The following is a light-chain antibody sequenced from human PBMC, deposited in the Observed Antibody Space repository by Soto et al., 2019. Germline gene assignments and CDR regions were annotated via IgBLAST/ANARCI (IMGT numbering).Light chain of an antibody. CDR1: QSVSSNY. CDR3: QQYGSSRT. Sequence: EIVLTQSPGTLSLSPGERASLSCRASQSVSSNYLAWFQQKPGQAPRLLISGASNRASDIPDRFSGSGSGTDFTLTISRLEPEDFAVYYCQQYGSSRTFGQGTRLEIK. V-gene: IGKV3-20*01. J-gene: IGKJ5*01. CDR2: GAS.